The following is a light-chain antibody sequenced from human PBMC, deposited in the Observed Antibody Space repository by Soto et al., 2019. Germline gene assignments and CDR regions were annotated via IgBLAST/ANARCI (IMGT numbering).Light chain of an antibody. CDR3: QQRSNWPPAIT. Sequence: EVLLTQSPATLSLSPGETATLFCRASQSVTTYLAWYQQKPGQPPRLLIYDASNRATGIPARFSGSGSGTDFTLPLSSLEPEDFAVYYCQQRSNWPPAITFGKGTRLEIK. CDR1: QSVTTY. V-gene: IGKV3-11*01. CDR2: DAS. J-gene: IGKJ5*01.